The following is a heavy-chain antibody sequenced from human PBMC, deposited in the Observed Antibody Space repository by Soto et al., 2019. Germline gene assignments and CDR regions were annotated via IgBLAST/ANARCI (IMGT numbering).Heavy chain of an antibody. V-gene: IGHV3-11*06. CDR1: GFSFSDYY. Sequence: PGGSLRLSCAASGFSFSDYYMSWIRQAPGKGLEWVSYISSSSSYTNYADSVKGRFTISRDNAKNSLYLQMNSLRAEDTAVYYCARVSGMIAWNGMDVWGQGTTVTVSS. J-gene: IGHJ6*02. D-gene: IGHD3-22*01. CDR3: ARVSGMIAWNGMDV. CDR2: ISSSSSYT.